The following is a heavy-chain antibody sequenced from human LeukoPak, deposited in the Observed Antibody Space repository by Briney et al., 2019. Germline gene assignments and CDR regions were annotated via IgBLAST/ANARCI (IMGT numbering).Heavy chain of an antibody. CDR3: ARDLNLVLRYFDWLPGGPYFDY. J-gene: IGHJ4*02. CDR2: ISSSGSTI. Sequence: PGGSLRLSCAASGFTFSDYYMSWIRQAPGKGLEWVSYISSSGSTIYYADSVKGRFTISRDNAKNSLYLQMNSLRAEDTAVYYCARDLNLVLRYFDWLPGGPYFDYWGQGTLVTVSS. V-gene: IGHV3-11*04. CDR1: GFTFSDYY. D-gene: IGHD3-9*01.